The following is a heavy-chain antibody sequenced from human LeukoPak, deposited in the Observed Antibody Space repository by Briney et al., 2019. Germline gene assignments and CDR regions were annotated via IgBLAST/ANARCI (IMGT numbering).Heavy chain of an antibody. CDR1: GFTFSSYS. CDR3: ARDDGDRDY. D-gene: IGHD4-17*01. V-gene: IGHV3-48*04. Sequence: GGSLRLSCAASGFTFSSYSMNWVRQAPGKGLEWVSYISSSSSTIYYADSVKGRFTISRDNAKNSLYLQMNSLRAEDTAVYYCARDDGDRDYWGQGTLVTVSS. J-gene: IGHJ4*02. CDR2: ISSSSSTI.